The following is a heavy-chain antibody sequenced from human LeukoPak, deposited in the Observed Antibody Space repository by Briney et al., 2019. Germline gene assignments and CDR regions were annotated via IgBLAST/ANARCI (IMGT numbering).Heavy chain of an antibody. CDR1: GFTFSSYG. CDR2: IRYDGSNK. J-gene: IGHJ4*02. CDR3: AKDPDPPGNYFDY. V-gene: IGHV3-30*02. Sequence: GGSLRLSCAASGFTFSSYGMRLVRQAPGKGLEWVAFIRYDGSNKYYADSVKGRFTISRDNSKNTLYLQMNSLRAEDTAVYYCAKDPDPPGNYFDYWGQGTLVTVSS. D-gene: IGHD1-14*01.